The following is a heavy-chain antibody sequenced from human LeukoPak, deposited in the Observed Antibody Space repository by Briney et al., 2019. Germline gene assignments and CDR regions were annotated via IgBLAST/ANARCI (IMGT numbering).Heavy chain of an antibody. J-gene: IGHJ4*02. CDR2: LDPEDGET. Sequence: GASVKVSCKVSGYTLTELSMHWVRQAPGKGLEWMGGLDPEDGETIYAQKFQGRVTMTRNTSISTAYMELSSLRSEDTAVYYCAREQRASPPPFDYWGQGTLVTVSS. V-gene: IGHV1-24*01. CDR3: AREQRASPPPFDY. D-gene: IGHD6-25*01. CDR1: GYTLTELS.